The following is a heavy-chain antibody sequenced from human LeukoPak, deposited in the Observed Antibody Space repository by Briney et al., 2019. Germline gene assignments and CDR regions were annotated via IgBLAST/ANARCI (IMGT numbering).Heavy chain of an antibody. D-gene: IGHD2-2*01. CDR1: GITFSNYG. CDR2: IWYDGSNK. CDR3: TIRVVPAGSSGGDHYALDV. V-gene: IGHV3-33*01. J-gene: IGHJ6*02. Sequence: GSLSLSCVASGITFSNYGMHWVRQAPGKGLEWVAGIWYDGSNKNYVDSVKGRFTISRDNSKNTLFLDMNSLRVEDTGVYFCTIRVVPAGSSGGDHYALDVWGQGTTVTVSS.